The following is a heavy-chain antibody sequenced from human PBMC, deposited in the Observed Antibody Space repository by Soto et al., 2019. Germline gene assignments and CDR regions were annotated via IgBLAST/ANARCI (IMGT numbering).Heavy chain of an antibody. J-gene: IGHJ6*02. CDR1: GFTFSSYA. CDR3: ARSSGWVPGGYYYYGMDV. CDR2: ISYDGSNK. Sequence: QVQLVESGGGVVQPGRSLRLSCAASGFTFSSYAMHWVRQAPGKGLEWVAVISYDGSNKYYAASVKGRFTISRDNSKNTLYLQMNSLRAEDTAVYYCARSSGWVPGGYYYYGMDVWGQGTTVTVSS. D-gene: IGHD6-19*01. V-gene: IGHV3-30-3*01.